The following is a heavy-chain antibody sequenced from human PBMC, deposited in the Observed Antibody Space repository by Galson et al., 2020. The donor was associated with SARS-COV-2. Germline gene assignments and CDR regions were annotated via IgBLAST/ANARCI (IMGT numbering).Heavy chain of an antibody. D-gene: IGHD3-9*01. J-gene: IGHJ5*02. V-gene: IGHV3-30-3*01. CDR3: ASDEPSALRYFDCLLADWFDP. CDR2: ISYDGSNK. CDR1: GFTFSSYA. Sequence: PGGSLRLSCAASGFTFSSYAMHWVRQAPGKGLEWVAVISYDGSNKSYADSVKGRFTISRDNSKNTLYLQMNSLRAEDTAVYYCASDEPSALRYFDCLLADWFDPWGQGTLVTVSS.